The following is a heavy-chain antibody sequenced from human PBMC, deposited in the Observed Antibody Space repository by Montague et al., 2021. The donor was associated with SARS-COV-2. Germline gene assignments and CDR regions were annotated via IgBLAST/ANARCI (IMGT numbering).Heavy chain of an antibody. Sequence: SETLSLTCAVYGGSFSGYYWSWIRQPPGKGLEWIGDINHSRSTNYNPSLKSRVSISVDTSKNQFSLKLSSVTAADTAVYYCARAIVDVTMMVVVMTGVEHSFDFWGQGTLVTVSS. CDR1: GGSFSGYY. CDR2: INHSRST. D-gene: IGHD3-22*01. CDR3: ARAIVDVTMMVVVMTGVEHSFDF. V-gene: IGHV4-34*01. J-gene: IGHJ4*02.